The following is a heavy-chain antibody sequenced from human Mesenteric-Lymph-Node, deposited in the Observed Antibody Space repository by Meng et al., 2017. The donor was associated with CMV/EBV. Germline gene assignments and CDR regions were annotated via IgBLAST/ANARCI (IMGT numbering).Heavy chain of an antibody. Sequence: GGSLRLSCVASGFTFSDYYMSWIRQAPGKGLEWVSYISDSGSSKYYADSVKGRFTISRDNAKNSLYLQMNSLRAEDTAVYYCAIFEYSRDYWGQGTLVTVSS. J-gene: IGHJ4*02. V-gene: IGHV3-11*04. CDR3: AIFEYSRDY. CDR2: ISDSGSSK. D-gene: IGHD4-11*01. CDR1: GFTFSDYY.